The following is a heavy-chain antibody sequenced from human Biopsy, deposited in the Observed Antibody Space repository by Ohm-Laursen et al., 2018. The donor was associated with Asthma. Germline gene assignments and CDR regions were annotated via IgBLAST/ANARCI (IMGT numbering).Heavy chain of an antibody. Sequence: SDTLSLTCTVSGVSIRSYYWTWIRQPPGKGLEWIGNIRYSGSTYSNPSLKSRVTISVDTSKKRISLRLSSVIAADTAVYYCAGFCNGGNCPDHWGQGTLVTVSS. CDR2: IRYSGST. D-gene: IGHD2-15*01. CDR1: GVSIRSYY. CDR3: AGFCNGGNCPDH. V-gene: IGHV4-59*07. J-gene: IGHJ4*02.